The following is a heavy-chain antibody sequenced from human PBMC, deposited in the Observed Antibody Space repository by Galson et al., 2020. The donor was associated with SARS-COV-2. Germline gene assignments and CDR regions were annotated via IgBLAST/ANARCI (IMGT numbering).Heavy chain of an antibody. Sequence: SATLSLTCTFSGDSISVHYWSWIRQPPGKGLEWIGYIYHSGSTNYNPSLKSRVTISVDTSKNQFSLRLNSVTAADTAVYYCASGSWFTHSDYWGQGTLGTVSS. V-gene: IGHV4-59*11. J-gene: IGHJ4*02. CDR1: GDSISVHY. D-gene: IGHD6-13*01. CDR2: IYHSGST. CDR3: ASGSWFTHSDY.